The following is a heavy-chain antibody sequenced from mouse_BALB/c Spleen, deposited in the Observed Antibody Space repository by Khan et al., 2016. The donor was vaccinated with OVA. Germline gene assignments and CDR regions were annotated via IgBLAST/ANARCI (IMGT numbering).Heavy chain of an antibody. CDR1: GFPFSTYT. CDR2: ISSGSTYT. V-gene: IGHV5-6-4*01. D-gene: IGHD2-3*01. J-gene: IGHJ1*01. CDR3: TRDGYCAHWYFDV. Sequence: EVELVESGGGLVKPGGSLKLSCAASGFPFSTYTMSWVRQTPEKRLEWVATISSGSTYTYYPDSVKGRFTISRDNAKNTLYLQMSSLKSEDTALYYCTRDGYCAHWYFDVWGAGTTVTVSS.